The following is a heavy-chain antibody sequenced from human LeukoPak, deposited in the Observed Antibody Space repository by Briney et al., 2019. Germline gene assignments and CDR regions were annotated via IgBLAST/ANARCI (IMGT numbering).Heavy chain of an antibody. CDR3: ARIASAGTTFDY. J-gene: IGHJ4*02. D-gene: IGHD6-13*01. V-gene: IGHV3-23*01. CDR2: VSAGGGNT. Sequence: PGGSLRLSRAASGFTFSSSPMSWVRQAPGKGLEWVSAVSAGGGNTHYADSVKGRFTISRDNFKNTLYHQMNSPGAEDTAVYYCARIASAGTTFDYWGQGILVTVSS. CDR1: GFTFSSSP.